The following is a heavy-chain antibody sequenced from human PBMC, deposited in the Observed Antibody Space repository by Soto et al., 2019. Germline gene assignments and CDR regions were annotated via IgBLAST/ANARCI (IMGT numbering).Heavy chain of an antibody. V-gene: IGHV3-74*01. CDR3: AIVAQAMYNFDN. CDR1: GFTFSSYW. J-gene: IGHJ4*02. D-gene: IGHD1-1*01. Sequence: EVQLVESGGGLVQPGGSLRLSCAASGFTFSSYWMHWVRQAPGKGLVWVSRINSDGSTTSYADSVKGRFTISRDNAKNTLYLQMNSLRAEDTAVYYWAIVAQAMYNFDNWGQGTLVTVSS. CDR2: INSDGSTT.